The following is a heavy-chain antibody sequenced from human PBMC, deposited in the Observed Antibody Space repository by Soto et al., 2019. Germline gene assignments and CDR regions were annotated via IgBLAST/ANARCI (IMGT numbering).Heavy chain of an antibody. D-gene: IGHD3-10*02. J-gene: IGHJ4*02. CDR2: INIGSGTT. CDR3: ARYYYARAHYDDHFDY. V-gene: IGHV1-3*04. Sequence: QVQLVQSGAEVRKPGASVKVSCETSGYSFSDYAIHWVRQAPGQGLEWMGWINIGSGTTKYSQRFQGRLTNTTDTSASAAYMEMRSLRSEDTATYYCARYYYARAHYDDHFDYWGQGTLVTVSS. CDR1: GYSFSDYA.